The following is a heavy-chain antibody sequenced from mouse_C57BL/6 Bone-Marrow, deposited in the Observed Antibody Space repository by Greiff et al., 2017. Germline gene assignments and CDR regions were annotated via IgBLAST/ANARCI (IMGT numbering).Heavy chain of an antibody. J-gene: IGHJ4*01. CDR1: GFSLTSYG. V-gene: IGHV2-6*03. CDR2: IWSDGST. CDR3: ASSYYYGSSPLARDY. Sequence: QVQLKESGPGLVAPSQSLSITCTVSGFSLTSYGVHWVRQPPGKGLEWLVVIWSDGSTTYNSALKSRLSISQDNSKSQVFLKMNSLQTDDTAMYYCASSYYYGSSPLARDYWGQGTSVTVSS. D-gene: IGHD1-1*01.